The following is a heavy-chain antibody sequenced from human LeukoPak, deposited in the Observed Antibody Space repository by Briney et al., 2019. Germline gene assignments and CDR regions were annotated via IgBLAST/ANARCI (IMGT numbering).Heavy chain of an antibody. V-gene: IGHV4-59*01. CDR1: GGSISSYD. Sequence: SETLSLTFTVAGGSISSYDWGWIRQPPGKGREWIGYIYYSGSTNYNPSLKSGVTISVDTSKNQFYLKLSSVTAADTAVYYCATRILATTGKDFDYWGQGTLVTVSS. CDR3: ATRILATTGKDFDY. D-gene: IGHD4-17*01. CDR2: IYYSGST. J-gene: IGHJ4*02.